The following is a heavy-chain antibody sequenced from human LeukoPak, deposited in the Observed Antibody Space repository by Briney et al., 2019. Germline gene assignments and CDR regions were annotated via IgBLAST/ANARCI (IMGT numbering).Heavy chain of an antibody. CDR1: GYTFTGYS. V-gene: IGHV1-2*02. D-gene: IGHD2-2*03. J-gene: IGHJ6*03. CDR3: ARDPTLGFYYFYLDV. CDR2: INTNSGAT. Sequence: ASVKVSCKASGYTFTGYSINWVRQAPGQGLEWMGSINTNSGATNYAQSFQGRVTLTMDTSISTAYMELGRVRSDDSAIYYCARDPTLGFYYFYLDVWGKGTTVTVSS.